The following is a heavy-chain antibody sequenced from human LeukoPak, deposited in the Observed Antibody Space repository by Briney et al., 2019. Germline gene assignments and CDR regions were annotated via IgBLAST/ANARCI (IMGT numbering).Heavy chain of an antibody. CDR1: GFTFNSYS. Sequence: GGSLRLSCAASGFTFNSYSMNWVRQAPGKGLEWVSSISSSSNYIYYADSVKGRFTVSRDNAKNSLYLQMNSLRAEDTAVYYCARFSVGSQYYFDYWGQGTLVTVSS. CDR2: ISSSSNYI. J-gene: IGHJ4*02. V-gene: IGHV3-21*01. CDR3: ARFSVGSQYYFDY. D-gene: IGHD1-26*01.